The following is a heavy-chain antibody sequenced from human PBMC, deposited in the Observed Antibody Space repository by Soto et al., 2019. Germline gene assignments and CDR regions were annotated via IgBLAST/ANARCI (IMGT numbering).Heavy chain of an antibody. CDR1: GDTFSTHT. Sequence: QVQLVQSGATVKRPGSSVRVSCQASGDTFSTHTITWVRQAPGQGLEWVGRIIPALGITTYAQRFQGRVTISAIRSTSTAYLDLSRLTSDDTALYYCARDQYCSVSSCFGYPDVRSRGTVVIVS. CDR3: ARDQYCSVSSCFGYPDV. J-gene: IGHJ6*03. V-gene: IGHV1-69*08. D-gene: IGHD2-15*01. CDR2: IIPALGIT.